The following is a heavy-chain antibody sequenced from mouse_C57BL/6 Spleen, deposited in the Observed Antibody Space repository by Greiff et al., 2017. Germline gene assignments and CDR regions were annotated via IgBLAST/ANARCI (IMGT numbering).Heavy chain of an antibody. CDR1: GYTFTSYW. CDR3: ARLNGSSHYFDY. Sequence: QVQLKQPGAELVKPGASVKLSCKASGYTFTSYWMHWVKQRPGQGLEWIGMIHPNSGSTNYNEKFKSKATLTVDKSSSTAYMQLSSLTSEDSAVYYCARLNGSSHYFDYWGQGTTLTVSS. J-gene: IGHJ2*01. D-gene: IGHD1-1*01. V-gene: IGHV1-64*01. CDR2: IHPNSGST.